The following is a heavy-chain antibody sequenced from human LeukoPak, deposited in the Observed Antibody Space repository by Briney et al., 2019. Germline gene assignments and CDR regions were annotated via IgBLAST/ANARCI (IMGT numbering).Heavy chain of an antibody. V-gene: IGHV1-8*03. CDR2: MNPNSGNT. CDR3: AKPDDLGYSSSWRGAYYFDY. J-gene: IGHJ4*02. Sequence: ASVKVSCKASGYTFTSYDINWVRQATGQGLEWMGWMNPNSGNTGYAQKFQGRVTITRNTSISTAYMELSSLRSDDTAVYYCAKPDDLGYSSSWRGAYYFDYWGQGTLVTVSS. D-gene: IGHD6-13*01. CDR1: GYTFTSYD.